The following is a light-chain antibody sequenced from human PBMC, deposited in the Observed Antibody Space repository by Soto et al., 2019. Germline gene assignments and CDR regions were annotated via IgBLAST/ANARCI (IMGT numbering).Light chain of an antibody. V-gene: IGLV1-40*01. Sequence: QSVLTQPPSVSGAPGRRVTFPGPGGGPNIGSFYDVHWYQHLPGTVPKLLIYGDNNRPSGVPDRFSGSKSGTSASLAITGLQPEDEADYYCQSYDNSLSHVVFGGGTKLTVL. CDR1: GPNIGSFYD. J-gene: IGLJ2*01. CDR2: GDN. CDR3: QSYDNSLSHVV.